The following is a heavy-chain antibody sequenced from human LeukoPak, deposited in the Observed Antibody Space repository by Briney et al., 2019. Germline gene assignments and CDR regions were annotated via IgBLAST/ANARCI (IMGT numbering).Heavy chain of an antibody. D-gene: IGHD3-22*01. V-gene: IGHV3-21*01. CDR1: GFSFGDHA. CDR3: ASEGDDEDYDSSGYPKVDY. CDR2: ISSSSSYI. Sequence: PGGSLRLSCTASGFSFGDHALSWVRQAPGKGLEWVSSISSSSSYIYYADSVKGRFTISRDNAKNSLYLQMNSLRAEDTAVYYCASEGDDEDYDSSGYPKVDYWGQGTLVTVSS. J-gene: IGHJ4*02.